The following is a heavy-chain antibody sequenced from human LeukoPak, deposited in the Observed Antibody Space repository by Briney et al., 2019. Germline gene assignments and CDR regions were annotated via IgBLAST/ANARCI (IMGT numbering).Heavy chain of an antibody. CDR3: AREWVQLWFDY. V-gene: IGHV3-30*04. Sequence: PGRSLRLSCAASGFTLSSYAMQWVRQAPGKGLEWVAVISYDGSNKYYADSVKGRFTMSRDNSKNTLYLQMNSLRAEDTAVYYCAREWVQLWFDYWGQGTLVTVSS. CDR1: GFTLSSYA. CDR2: ISYDGSNK. J-gene: IGHJ4*02. D-gene: IGHD5-18*01.